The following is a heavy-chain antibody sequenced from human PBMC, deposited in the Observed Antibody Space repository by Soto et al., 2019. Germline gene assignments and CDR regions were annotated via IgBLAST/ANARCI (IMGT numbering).Heavy chain of an antibody. CDR1: GYTFISYD. V-gene: IGHV1-8*01. Sequence: QVQLVQSGAEVKKPGASVKVSCKASGYTFISYDINWVRQATGQGLEWMGWMNPNSGNTGYAQKFQGKVTMTRNTSISTADMELSSLRPEATAVYYCARERTVAGNDYWGQGTLVTVSS. J-gene: IGHJ4*02. CDR2: MNPNSGNT. D-gene: IGHD6-19*01. CDR3: ARERTVAGNDY.